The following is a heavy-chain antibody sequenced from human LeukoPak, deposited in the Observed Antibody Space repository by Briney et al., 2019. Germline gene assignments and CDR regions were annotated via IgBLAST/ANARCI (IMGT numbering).Heavy chain of an antibody. CDR2: INHSGST. J-gene: IGHJ4*02. V-gene: IGHV4-34*01. D-gene: IGHD6-13*01. CDR1: GGSFSGYY. CDR3: ARGRGIAAAGYNDY. Sequence: PETLSLTCAVYGGSFSGYYWSWIRQPPGKGLEWIGGINHSGSTNYNPSLKSRVTISVDTSKNQFSLKLSSVTAADTAVYYCARGRGIAAAGYNDYWGQGTLVTVSS.